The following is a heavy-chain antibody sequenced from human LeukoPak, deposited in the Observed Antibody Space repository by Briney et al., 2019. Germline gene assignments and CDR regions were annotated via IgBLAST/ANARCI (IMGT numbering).Heavy chain of an antibody. CDR3: TRLNIESYVDY. V-gene: IGHV3-23*01. J-gene: IGHJ4*02. Sequence: GGSLRLSCTPSGFTFSTYAMTWVRQAPGKGLEWVSGISGSGTGTFYGDSVKGRFTISRDNSKNTLYLQVNSLRAEDTAVYYCTRLNIESYVDYWGQGTLVSVSS. CDR1: GFTFSTYA. D-gene: IGHD2/OR15-2a*01. CDR2: ISGSGTGT.